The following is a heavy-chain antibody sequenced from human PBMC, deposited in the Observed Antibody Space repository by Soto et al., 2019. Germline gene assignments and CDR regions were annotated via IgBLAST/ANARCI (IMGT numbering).Heavy chain of an antibody. CDR2: IYTSGST. D-gene: IGHD2-15*01. CDR3: ARRPGYCSGGSCYSGVYGMDV. CDR1: GGSISSYY. J-gene: IGHJ6*02. V-gene: IGHV4-4*07. Sequence: SATLSITCTVSGGSISSYYWSWIRQPAGKGLEWIGRIYTSGSTNYNPSLKSRVTMSVDTSKNQFSLKLSSVTAADTAVYYCARRPGYCSGGSCYSGVYGMDVWGQGTTVTVSS.